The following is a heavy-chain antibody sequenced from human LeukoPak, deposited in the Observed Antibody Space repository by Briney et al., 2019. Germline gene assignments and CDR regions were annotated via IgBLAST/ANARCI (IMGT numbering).Heavy chain of an antibody. CDR1: GFTFSSHA. CDR2: ISGSGGST. D-gene: IGHD2-2*01. J-gene: IGHJ5*02. CDR3: AKEGADIVVVPAAENWFDP. Sequence: GGSLRLSCAASGFTFSSHAMSWVRQAPGKGLEWVSAISGSGGSTYYADSVKGRFTISRDNSKNTLYLQMNSLRAEDTAVYYCAKEGADIVVVPAAENWFDPWGQGTLVTVSS. V-gene: IGHV3-23*01.